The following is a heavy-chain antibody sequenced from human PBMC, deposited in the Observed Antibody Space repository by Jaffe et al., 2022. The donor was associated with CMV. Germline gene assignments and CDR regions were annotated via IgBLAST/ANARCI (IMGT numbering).Heavy chain of an antibody. D-gene: IGHD3-9*01. V-gene: IGHV3-48*02. Sequence: EVQLVESGGGLVQPGGSLRLSCAASGFTFSSYSMNWVRQAPGKGLEWVSYISSSSSTIYYADSVKGRFTISRDNAKNSLYLQMNSLRDEDTAVYYCARGGRGHYDILTGYSQNDYSHGMDVWGQGTTVTVSS. CDR3: ARGGRGHYDILTGYSQNDYSHGMDV. J-gene: IGHJ6*02. CDR2: ISSSSSTI. CDR1: GFTFSSYS.